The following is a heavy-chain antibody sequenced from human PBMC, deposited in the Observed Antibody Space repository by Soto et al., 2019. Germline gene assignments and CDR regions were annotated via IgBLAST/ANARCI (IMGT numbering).Heavy chain of an antibody. CDR2: IYHSGST. V-gene: IGHV4-4*02. CDR3: ARYCGGGSCYLGDFDI. CDR1: GVSINSANW. D-gene: IGHD2-15*01. Sequence: QMQLQESGPGLVKPSGTLSLTCTVSGVSINSANWWTWVRQSPGKGLEWIGEIYHSGSTNFNPSLKSRVTISVDNSKNQLYLELTSVTAADTAVYYCARYCGGGSCYLGDFDIWGKGTMVTVSS. J-gene: IGHJ3*02.